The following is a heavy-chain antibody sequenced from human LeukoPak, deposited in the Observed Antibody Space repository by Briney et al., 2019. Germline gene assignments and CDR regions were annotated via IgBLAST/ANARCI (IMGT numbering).Heavy chain of an antibody. D-gene: IGHD6-19*01. V-gene: IGHV3-48*03. CDR2: ISSSGSTI. CDR1: GFTFSSYE. CDR3: ARDGIAVAGTGY. Sequence: GGSLRLSCAASGFTFSSYEMNWVRQAPGKGLEWLSYISSSGSTIYYADSVKGRFTISRDNAKNSLYLQMNSLRAEDTAVYYCARDGIAVAGTGYWGQGTLVTVSS. J-gene: IGHJ4*02.